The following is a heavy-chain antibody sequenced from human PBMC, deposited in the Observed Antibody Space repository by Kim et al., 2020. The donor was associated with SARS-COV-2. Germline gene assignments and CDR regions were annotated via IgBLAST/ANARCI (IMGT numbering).Heavy chain of an antibody. Sequence: SGGSTYYADSVKGRFTISRDNSKNTLYLQMNSLRAEDTAVYYCAKDSGGYWGQGTLVTVSS. CDR2: SGGST. J-gene: IGHJ4*02. CDR3: AKDSGGY. D-gene: IGHD2-15*01. V-gene: IGHV3-23*01.